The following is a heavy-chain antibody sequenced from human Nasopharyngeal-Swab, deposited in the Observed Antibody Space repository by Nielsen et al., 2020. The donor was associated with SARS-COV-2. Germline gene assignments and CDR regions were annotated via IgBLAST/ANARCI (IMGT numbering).Heavy chain of an antibody. Sequence: ASVKVSCKASGYTFTSYGISWVRQAPGQGLEWMGCISAYNGNTNYAQKLQGRVTMTTDTSTSTAYMELRSLRSDDTAVYYCARDPRDNYDFWSGYYKDYYYGMDVWGQGTTVTVSS. V-gene: IGHV1-18*01. D-gene: IGHD3-3*01. CDR2: ISAYNGNT. CDR3: ARDPRDNYDFWSGYYKDYYYGMDV. J-gene: IGHJ6*02. CDR1: GYTFTSYG.